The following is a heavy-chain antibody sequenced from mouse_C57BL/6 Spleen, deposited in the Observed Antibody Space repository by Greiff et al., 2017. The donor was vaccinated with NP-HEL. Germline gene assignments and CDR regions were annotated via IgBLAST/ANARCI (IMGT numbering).Heavy chain of an antibody. D-gene: IGHD1-1*01. V-gene: IGHV1-76*01. CDR1: GYTSTDYY. J-gene: IGHJ3*01. CDR2: IYPGSGNT. Sequence: QVQLKQSGAELVRPGASVKLSCKASGYTSTDYYINWVKQRPGQGLEWIARIYPGSGNTYYNEKFKGKATLTAEKSSSTAYMQLSSLTSEDSAVYFCARWNYGSSPFAYWGQGTLVTVSA. CDR3: ARWNYGSSPFAY.